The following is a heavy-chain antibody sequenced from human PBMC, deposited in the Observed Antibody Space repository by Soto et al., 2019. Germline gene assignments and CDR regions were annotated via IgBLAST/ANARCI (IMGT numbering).Heavy chain of an antibody. Sequence: SQTLSLTCAISGDSVSSNSAAWNWIRQSPSRGLECLGRTYYRSNWYDDYAVSVKSRITINQDTSKNQFSLQMNSVTPEDTAVYYCARSGITVYTRSYHYYVMDVGGQRSTVPVSS. V-gene: IGHV6-1*01. D-gene: IGHD3-10*01. J-gene: IGHJ6*02. CDR3: ARSGITVYTRSYHYYVMDV. CDR2: TYYRSNWYD. CDR1: GDSVSSNSAA.